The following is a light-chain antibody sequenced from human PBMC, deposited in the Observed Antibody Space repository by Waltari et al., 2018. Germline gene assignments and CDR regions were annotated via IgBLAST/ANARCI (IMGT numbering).Light chain of an antibody. CDR2: DVS. CDR3: CSYAGIWV. V-gene: IGLV2-11*01. J-gene: IGLJ2*01. Sequence: QSALTQPHSVSGSPGQSVTLSCAGTGSDVGDFNSVPWYQQHPGKAPKLVIFDVSKRPSGVADRFSGAEAGASASLAVSGLQAEDEADYYCCSYAGIWVVGGGTKLTVL. CDR1: GSDVGDFNS.